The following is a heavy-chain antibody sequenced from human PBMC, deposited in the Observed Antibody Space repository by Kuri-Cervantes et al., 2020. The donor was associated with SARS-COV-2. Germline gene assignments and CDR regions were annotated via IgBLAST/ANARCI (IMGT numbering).Heavy chain of an antibody. Sequence: GSLSLTCAVSGYSISSGYYWGWIRQPPGKGLEWIGSIYHSGSTYYNPSLKSRVTISVDTSKNQFSLKLSSVTAADTAVYYCARQGGYSSSSLDYWGQGTLVTVSS. CDR3: ARQGGYSSSSLDY. J-gene: IGHJ4*02. CDR2: IYHSGST. V-gene: IGHV4-38-2*01. CDR1: GYSISSGYY. D-gene: IGHD6-6*01.